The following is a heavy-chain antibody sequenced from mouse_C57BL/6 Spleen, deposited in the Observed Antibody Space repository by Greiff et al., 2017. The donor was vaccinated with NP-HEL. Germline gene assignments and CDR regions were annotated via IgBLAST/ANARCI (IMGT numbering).Heavy chain of an antibody. CDR3: ARGDFYYALDY. V-gene: IGHV1-55*01. Sequence: QVQLKQPGAELVKPGASVKMSCKASGYTFTSYWITWVKQRPGQGLEWIGDIYPGSGSTNYNQKFKSKATLTVDPSSSTAYMTLSSLTSEDSAVYCCARGDFYYALDYWGQGTSVTVSS. CDR2: IYPGSGST. CDR1: GYTFTSYW. J-gene: IGHJ4*01.